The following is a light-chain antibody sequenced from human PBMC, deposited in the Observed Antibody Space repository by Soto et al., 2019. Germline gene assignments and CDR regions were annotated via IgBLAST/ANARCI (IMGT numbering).Light chain of an antibody. V-gene: IGKV3-11*01. CDR1: QSLSTY. CDR2: DAS. Sequence: EIVLTQSPATLSLPPGERATLSCRASQSLSTYLAWYQQKPGQAPRLLIYDASNRATGIPARFSGSGFGTDFTLTISSLEPEDFAVYYCQQYNNWPPWTFGQGTKVDIK. J-gene: IGKJ1*01. CDR3: QQYNNWPPWT.